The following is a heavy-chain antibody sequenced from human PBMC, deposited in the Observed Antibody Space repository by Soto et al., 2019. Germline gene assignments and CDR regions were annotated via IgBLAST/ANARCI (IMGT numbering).Heavy chain of an antibody. Sequence: ESGGGLVQPGGSLRLSCAASGFTFSGYWMSWVRQAPGKGLEWVANINLDGSERYYVDSVKGRFTISRDNAKTSLYLQMNSLRAEDTAVYYCAREHKYYGSGSYPSDYWGQGTLVTVSS. J-gene: IGHJ4*02. CDR3: AREHKYYGSGSYPSDY. D-gene: IGHD3-10*01. V-gene: IGHV3-7*01. CDR2: INLDGSER. CDR1: GFTFSGYW.